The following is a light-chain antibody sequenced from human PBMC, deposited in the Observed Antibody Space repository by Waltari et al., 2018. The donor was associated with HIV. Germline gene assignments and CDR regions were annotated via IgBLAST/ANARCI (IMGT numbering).Light chain of an antibody. CDR1: ESARSN. V-gene: IGKV3D-15*03. CDR2: GAF. CDR3: QQYKSWPL. J-gene: IGKJ4*01. Sequence: EIVLPQSPATVSVSPGERVTLSCRASESARSNLAWYQQKPGQAPRLLIYGAFISATGIPDRFSGSGSGTEFTLTISTLQSEDFAVYDCQQYKSWPLIGGGTKVDFK.